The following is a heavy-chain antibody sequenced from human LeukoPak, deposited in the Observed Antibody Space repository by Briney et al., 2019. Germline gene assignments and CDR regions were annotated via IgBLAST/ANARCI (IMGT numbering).Heavy chain of an antibody. J-gene: IGHJ4*02. CDR2: IYTSGST. CDR3: ARGVSGSYFDY. D-gene: IGHD1-26*01. Sequence: PSETLSLTCTVSGGSISSSSYYWSWIRQPAGKGLEWIGRIYTSGSTNYNPSLKSRVTISVDTSKNQFSLKLSSVTAADTAVYYCARGVSGSYFDYWGQGTLVTVSS. CDR1: GGSISSSSYY. V-gene: IGHV4-61*02.